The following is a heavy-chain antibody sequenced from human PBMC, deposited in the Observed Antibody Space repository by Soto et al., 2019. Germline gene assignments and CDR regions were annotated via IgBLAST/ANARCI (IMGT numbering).Heavy chain of an antibody. CDR2: IYYSGST. CDR1: GGSISSYY. V-gene: IGHV4-59*01. CDR3: ARVSELGDFWSGSPAPYDY. D-gene: IGHD3-3*01. Sequence: SETLSLTCTVSGGSISSYYWSWIRQPPGKGLEWIGYIYYSGSTNYNPSLKSRVTISVDTSKNQFSLKLSSVTAADTAVYYCARVSELGDFWSGSPAPYDYWGQGTLVTSPQ. J-gene: IGHJ4*02.